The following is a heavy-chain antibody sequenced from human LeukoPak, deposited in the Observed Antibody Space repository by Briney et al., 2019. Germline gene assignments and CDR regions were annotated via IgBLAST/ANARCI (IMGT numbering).Heavy chain of an antibody. CDR3: AKPYYYGSRSYMDY. J-gene: IGHJ4*02. CDR2: ISYDGSNT. V-gene: IGHV3-30*18. Sequence: PGRSLRLSCAASGFTFSSYGMHWVRQAPGKGLEWVAVISYDGSNTYYADSVKGRFTISRDNSKNMLYLQMNNLRAEDTAVYYCAKPYYYGSRSYMDYWGQGTLVTVSS. CDR1: GFTFSSYG. D-gene: IGHD3-10*01.